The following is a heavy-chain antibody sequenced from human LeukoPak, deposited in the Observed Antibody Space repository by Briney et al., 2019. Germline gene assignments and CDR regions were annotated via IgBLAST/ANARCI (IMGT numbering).Heavy chain of an antibody. CDR2: TKPDGSTE. J-gene: IGHJ4*02. V-gene: IGHV3-7*01. CDR1: GFSFRNYW. D-gene: IGHD1-26*01. Sequence: PGGSLRLSCAASGFSFRNYWMGWVRQAPGKGLEWVANTKPDGSTEYYADSVRGRFTASRDNANNLLYLQMNRLRAEDTAVYYCARASGSYYLYYFDYWGQGTLVTVSS. CDR3: ARASGSYYLYYFDY.